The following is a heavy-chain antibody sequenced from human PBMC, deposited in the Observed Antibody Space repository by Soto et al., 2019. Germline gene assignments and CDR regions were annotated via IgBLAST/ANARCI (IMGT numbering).Heavy chain of an antibody. CDR1: GYTFTRYN. V-gene: IGHV1-3*01. CDR2: INAGNGNT. CDR3: ARPKAYDAGLDY. D-gene: IGHD3-22*01. J-gene: IGHJ4*02. Sequence: QVQLVQSGAEVKKPGASVKVSCKASGYTFTRYNMHWVRQAPGQRLEWMGWINAGNGNTKYSQKFQGRVTITRDTPRKTANRELGSLMSEDTGVYYWARPKAYDAGLDYWGQGTLVTVSS.